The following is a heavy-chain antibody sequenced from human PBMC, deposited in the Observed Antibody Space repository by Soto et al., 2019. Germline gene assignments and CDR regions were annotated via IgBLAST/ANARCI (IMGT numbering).Heavy chain of an antibody. V-gene: IGHV1-18*01. CDR1: GYTFTSYG. CDR3: ARVSPHYYDSSGYYSPDY. D-gene: IGHD3-22*01. CDR2: ISAYNGNT. Sequence: ASVKVSCKASGYTFTSYGISWVRQAPGQGLEWMGWISAYNGNTNYAQKLQGRVTMTTDTSTSTAYMELRSLRSDDTAVYYCARVSPHYYDSSGYYSPDYWGQGTLVTVSS. J-gene: IGHJ4*02.